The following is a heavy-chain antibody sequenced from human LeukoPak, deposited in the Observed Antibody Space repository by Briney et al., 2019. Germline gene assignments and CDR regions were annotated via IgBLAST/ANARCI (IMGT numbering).Heavy chain of an antibody. J-gene: IGHJ6*03. CDR1: GGSISSSSYY. Sequence: PSETLSLTCTVSGGSISSSSYYWGWIRQPPGKGLEWIGSIYYSGSTYYNPSLKSLVTISVDTSKNQFSLKLSSVTAADTAVYYCARLGDYYYYYMDVWGKGTTVTVSS. V-gene: IGHV4-39*01. CDR3: ARLGDYYYYYMDV. CDR2: IYYSGST.